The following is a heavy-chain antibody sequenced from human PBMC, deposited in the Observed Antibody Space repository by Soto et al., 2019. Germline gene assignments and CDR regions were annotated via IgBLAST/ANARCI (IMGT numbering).Heavy chain of an antibody. D-gene: IGHD4-4*01. CDR3: ARDHDYNFDY. CDR2: IYYSGST. J-gene: IGHJ4*02. Sequence: SETLSLTCTVSGGSISSGGYYWSWIRQHPGKGLEWIGYIYYSGSTYYNPSLKSRVTISVDTSKNQFSLKLSSVTAADTAVYYCARDHDYNFDYWGQGTLVTVSS. CDR1: GGSISSGGYY. V-gene: IGHV4-31*03.